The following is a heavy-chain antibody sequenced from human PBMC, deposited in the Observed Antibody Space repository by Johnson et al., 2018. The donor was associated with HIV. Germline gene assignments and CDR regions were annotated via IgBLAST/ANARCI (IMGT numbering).Heavy chain of an antibody. J-gene: IGHJ3*02. CDR3: AKGTHYSDSIGYWSNDAFDI. V-gene: IGHV3-33*06. Sequence: VQLVESGGGVVQPGRSLRLSCAASGCTLRSYGMHRVRQAPGKGLEWVAVICCDGGHKYHADSAKGRFTISKDNSKKPLHLQMNSLRGEDTAVYYFAKGTHYSDSIGYWSNDAFDIWGQGTRVTVSS. D-gene: IGHD3-22*01. CDR1: GCTLRSYG. CDR2: ICCDGGHK.